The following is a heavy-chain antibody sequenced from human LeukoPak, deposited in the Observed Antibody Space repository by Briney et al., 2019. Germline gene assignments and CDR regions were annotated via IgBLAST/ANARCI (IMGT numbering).Heavy chain of an antibody. CDR1: GFTVSSNY. Sequence: PGGSLRLSFAASGFTVSSNYMSWVRQAPGKGLEWVSFIYSGGSTYYADSVKGRFTISRDNSKNTLYLQMSSLRAEDTAVYYCARNSWDLLWFGELPYYMDVWGKGTTVTVSS. V-gene: IGHV3-66*01. D-gene: IGHD3-10*01. CDR2: IYSGGST. CDR3: ARNSWDLLWFGELPYYMDV. J-gene: IGHJ6*03.